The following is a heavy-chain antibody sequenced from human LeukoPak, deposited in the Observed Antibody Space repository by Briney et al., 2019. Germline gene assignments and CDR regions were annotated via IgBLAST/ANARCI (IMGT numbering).Heavy chain of an antibody. CDR3: ARVRGGNYQPLNFDY. Sequence: GGSLRLSCAASGFTFSTYSMNWVRQAPGKGLEWLSYITSTSGTIYYADSVKGRFTISRDNAKNSPYPQMNSLRDEDTAVYYCARVRGGNYQPLNFDYWGQGTLVTVSS. V-gene: IGHV3-48*02. D-gene: IGHD4/OR15-4a*01. J-gene: IGHJ4*02. CDR1: GFTFSTYS. CDR2: ITSTSGTI.